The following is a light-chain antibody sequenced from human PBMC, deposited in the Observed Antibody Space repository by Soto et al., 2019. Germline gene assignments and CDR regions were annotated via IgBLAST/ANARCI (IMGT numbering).Light chain of an antibody. CDR3: SSYTSSNPPPYV. CDR2: DVS. J-gene: IGLJ1*01. V-gene: IGLV2-14*03. Sequence: QSVLTQPASVSGAPGQSITISCTGTSSDVGSYNYVSWYQQHPGKAPKLMIYDVSNRPSGVSNRFSGSKSGNTASLTISRLQAEDEADYYCSSYTSSNPPPYVCGTGTKVTVL. CDR1: SSDVGSYNY.